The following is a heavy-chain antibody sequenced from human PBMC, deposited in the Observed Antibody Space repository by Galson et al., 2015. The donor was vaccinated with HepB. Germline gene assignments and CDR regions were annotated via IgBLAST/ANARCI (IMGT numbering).Heavy chain of an antibody. CDR3: ARDKPDFDWLSNYYYYMDV. V-gene: IGHV1-3*01. J-gene: IGHJ6*03. CDR1: GSTFTSYA. D-gene: IGHD3-9*01. CDR2: INAGNGNT. Sequence: QSGAEVKKPGASVKVSCKASGSTFTSYAMHWVRQAPGQRLEWMGWINAGNGNTKYSQKFQGRVTITRDTSTSTVYMELSSLRSEDTAVYYCARDKPDFDWLSNYYYYMDVWGKGTTVTVSS.